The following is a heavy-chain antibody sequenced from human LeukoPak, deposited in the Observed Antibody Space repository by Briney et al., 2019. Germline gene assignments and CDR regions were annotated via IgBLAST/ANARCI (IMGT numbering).Heavy chain of an antibody. D-gene: IGHD3-3*01. CDR3: ARDKTYYDFWSGSYYYYYYMDV. V-gene: IGHV3-48*03. CDR1: GFTFSSYE. Sequence: GGSLRLSCAASGFTFSSYEMNWVRQAPGKGLEWVSYISSSGSTIYYADSVKGRFTISRDNAKNSLYLQMNSLRAEDTAVYYCARDKTYYDFWSGSYYYYYYMDVWGKGTTVTVSS. J-gene: IGHJ6*03. CDR2: ISSSGSTI.